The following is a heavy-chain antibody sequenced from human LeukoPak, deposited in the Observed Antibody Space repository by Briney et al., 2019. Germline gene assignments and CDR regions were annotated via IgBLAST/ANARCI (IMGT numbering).Heavy chain of an antibody. D-gene: IGHD3-3*01. CDR1: GGSISSYY. CDR3: ARLWSEGNWENWFDP. V-gene: IGHV4-59*01. Sequence: SETLSLTCTVSGGSISSYYWSWIRQPPGKGLEWVGYIYYSGNTNYNPSLKSRVTISVDTSKNQFSLKLSSVTAADTAVYYCARLWSEGNWENWFDPWGQGTLVTVSS. J-gene: IGHJ5*02. CDR2: IYYSGNT.